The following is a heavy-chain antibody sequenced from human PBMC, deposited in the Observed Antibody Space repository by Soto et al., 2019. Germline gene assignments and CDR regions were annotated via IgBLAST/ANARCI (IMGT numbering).Heavy chain of an antibody. CDR1: GYTFTSYG. Sequence: ASVKVSCKASGYTFTSYGISWVRQAPGQGLEWMGWISAYNGNTNYAQKLQGRVTMTTDTSTSTAYMELRSLRSDDTAVYYCASGGAGSGPFTWELPDHWGQGTLVTVSS. CDR3: ASGGAGSGPFTWELPDH. CDR2: ISAYNGNT. J-gene: IGHJ4*02. D-gene: IGHD1-26*01. V-gene: IGHV1-18*01.